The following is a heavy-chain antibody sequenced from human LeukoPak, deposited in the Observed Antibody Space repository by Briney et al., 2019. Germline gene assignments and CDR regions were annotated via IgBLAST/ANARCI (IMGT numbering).Heavy chain of an antibody. J-gene: IGHJ5*02. Sequence: PGRSLRLSCAASGFTFDDYAMHWVRQAPGKGLEWVSGISWNSGSIGYADSVKGRFTISRGNAENSLYLQMNSLRAEDTALYYCAKDNTFDPWGQGTLVTVSS. CDR2: ISWNSGSI. V-gene: IGHV3-9*01. CDR3: AKDNTFDP. CDR1: GFTFDDYA.